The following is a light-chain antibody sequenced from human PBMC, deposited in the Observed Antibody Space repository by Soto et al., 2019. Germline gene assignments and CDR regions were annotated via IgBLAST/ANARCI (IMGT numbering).Light chain of an antibody. CDR1: QSITSY. CDR3: QQSYSTLWT. CDR2: GAS. V-gene: IGKV1-39*01. Sequence: DIQMTQSPSSLSASVGDRVTITCRASQSITSYLNWYQQKPGKAPKLLIYGASSLKSGVPSRFSGSGSGTDFTLTISSLQPEDFATYYCQQSYSTLWTFGQGTKGEIK. J-gene: IGKJ1*01.